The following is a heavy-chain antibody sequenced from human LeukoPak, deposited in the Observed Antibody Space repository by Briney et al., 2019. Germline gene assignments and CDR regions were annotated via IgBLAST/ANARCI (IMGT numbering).Heavy chain of an antibody. Sequence: PGGSLRLSCTAYGFTLSTYKMNWVRQAPCKGLEWVAYIDTRSSVIYYADFVGGRFTISRDHAQNSLYLEMNSLRDDDTAMYYCMRDVTGYPYWGPGTQVIVPS. V-gene: IGHV3-48*02. J-gene: IGHJ4*02. D-gene: IGHD5-12*01. CDR2: IDTRSSVI. CDR1: GFTLSTYK. CDR3: MRDVTGYPY.